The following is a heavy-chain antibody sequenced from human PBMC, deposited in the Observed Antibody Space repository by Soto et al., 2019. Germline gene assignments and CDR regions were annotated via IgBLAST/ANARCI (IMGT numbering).Heavy chain of an antibody. CDR1: GVSISSSNW. CDR3: ARGPTPPYSSSWYGRWFDP. D-gene: IGHD6-13*01. V-gene: IGHV4-4*02. J-gene: IGHJ5*02. CDR2: IYHSGST. Sequence: SETLSLTCAVSGVSISSSNWWSWVRQPPGKGLEWIGEIYHSGSTNYNPSLKSRVTISVDKSKNQFSLKLSSVTAADTAVYYCARGPTPPYSSSWYGRWFDPWGQGTLVTVSS.